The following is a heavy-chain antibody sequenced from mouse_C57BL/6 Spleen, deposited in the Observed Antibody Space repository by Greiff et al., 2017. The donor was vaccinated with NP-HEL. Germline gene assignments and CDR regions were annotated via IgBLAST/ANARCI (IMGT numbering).Heavy chain of an antibody. J-gene: IGHJ4*01. V-gene: IGHV1-69*01. CDR3: ARPLITTSYAMDY. Sequence: VQLQQPGAELVMPGASVKLSCKASGYTFTSYWMHWVKQRPGQGLEWIGEIDPSDSYTNYNQKFKGKSTLTVDKSSSTAYMQLSSLTSEDSAVYYCARPLITTSYAMDYWGQGTSVTVSS. D-gene: IGHD1-1*01. CDR2: IDPSDSYT. CDR1: GYTFTSYW.